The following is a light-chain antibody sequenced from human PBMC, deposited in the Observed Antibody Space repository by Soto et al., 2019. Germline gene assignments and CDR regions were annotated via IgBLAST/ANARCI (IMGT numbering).Light chain of an antibody. CDR3: SSYTTRSTYV. V-gene: IGLV2-14*01. J-gene: IGLJ1*01. CDR2: EVT. Sequence: QSALTQTASVSGSPGQSITISCTGTSSDVGRFNFVSWFQQHPGKAPKLLIYEVTKRPSGVSNRFSGSKSGNTASLTISGLQTEDEDDYYCSSYTTRSTYVFGTGTKLTVL. CDR1: SSDVGRFNF.